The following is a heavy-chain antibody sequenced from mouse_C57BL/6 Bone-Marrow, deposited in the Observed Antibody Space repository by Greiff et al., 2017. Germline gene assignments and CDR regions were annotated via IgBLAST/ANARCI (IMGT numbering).Heavy chain of an antibody. CDR3: AREIGKDWYFDV. CDR2: IYPGDGDT. CDR1: GYAFSSSW. V-gene: IGHV1-82*01. J-gene: IGHJ1*03. D-gene: IGHD3-1*01. Sequence: QVQLQQSGPELVKPGASVKISCKASGYAFSSSWMNWVKQRPGKGLEWIGRIYPGDGDTNYNGKFKGKATLTADKSSSTAYMQLSSLTSEDSAVYFCAREIGKDWYFDVWGTGTTVTASS.